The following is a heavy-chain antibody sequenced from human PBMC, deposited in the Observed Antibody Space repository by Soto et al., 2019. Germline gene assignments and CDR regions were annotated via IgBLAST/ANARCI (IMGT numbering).Heavy chain of an antibody. CDR2: INAGNGNT. V-gene: IGHV1-3*01. D-gene: IGHD6-13*01. CDR3: ARDKPVGYSSSWYDYYYYGMDV. Sequence: ASVKVSCKASGYTFTSYAMHWVRQAPGQRLEWMGWINAGNGNTKYSQKFQGRVTITRDTSASTAYMELSSLRSEDTAVYYCARDKPVGYSSSWYDYYYYGMDVSGPGTTGTVSS. J-gene: IGHJ6*02. CDR1: GYTFTSYA.